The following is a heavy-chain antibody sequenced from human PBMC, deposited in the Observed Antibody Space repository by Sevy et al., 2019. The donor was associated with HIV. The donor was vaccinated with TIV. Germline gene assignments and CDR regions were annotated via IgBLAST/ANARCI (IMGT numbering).Heavy chain of an antibody. CDR2: FDPEDGET. CDR3: ATDSVLLKGRYYDSSGYYLHY. Sequence: ASVKVSCKVSGYIFTELSMHWVRQAPGKGLEWMGGFDPEDGETIYAQKFQGRVTMTEDTSTDTAYMDPSSLRSEDTAVYYCATDSVLLKGRYYDSSGYYLHYWGQGTLVTVSS. CDR1: GYIFTELS. V-gene: IGHV1-24*01. D-gene: IGHD3-22*01. J-gene: IGHJ4*02.